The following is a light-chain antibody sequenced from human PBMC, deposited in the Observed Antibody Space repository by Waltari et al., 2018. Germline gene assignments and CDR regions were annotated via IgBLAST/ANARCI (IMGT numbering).Light chain of an antibody. J-gene: IGKJ3*01. CDR1: QSVSSN. V-gene: IGKV3-15*01. CDR3: QQYNNWPRT. CDR2: GAS. Sequence: ETVMTQSPATLSVSPGERAPLSCRASQSVSSNLAWYQQKPGQAPRLLIYGASTRATGIPARFSGSGSGTEFTLTISSLQSEDFAVYYCQQYNNWPRTFGPGTKVDIK.